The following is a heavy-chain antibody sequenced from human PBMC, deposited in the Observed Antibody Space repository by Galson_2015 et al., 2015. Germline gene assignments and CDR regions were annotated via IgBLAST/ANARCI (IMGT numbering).Heavy chain of an antibody. D-gene: IGHD2-15*01. V-gene: IGHV3-30*18. CDR3: AKDNEGYCSDGHCYSYYYYGMDV. CDR2: ISDEGSIK. CDR1: GFTFSSCG. Sequence: SPRLSCAASGFTFSSCGMHWVRQAPGKGLEWVALISDEGSIKEYADSVKGRFTISRDNSKNTLSLQMNSLRAEDTAIYYCAKDNEGYCSDGHCYSYYYYGMDVWGQGTTVTVPS. J-gene: IGHJ6*02.